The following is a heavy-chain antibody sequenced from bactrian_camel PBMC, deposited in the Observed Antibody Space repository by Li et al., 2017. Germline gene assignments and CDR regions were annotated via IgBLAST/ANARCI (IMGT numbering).Heavy chain of an antibody. CDR3: ADGGSQYCRDASDFDT. Sequence: VQLVESGGGSVQAGESLRLSCTASGDTKNYCMAWFRQAPGKEREGVAVLDNVGSTNYADSVKGRFTISRDNNKNTIDLQMSSLQPEDTAIYYCADGGSQYCRDASDFDTYGQGTQVTVS. V-gene: IGHV3S53*01. CDR1: GDTKNYC. J-gene: IGHJ6*01. CDR2: LDNVGST. D-gene: IGHD2*01.